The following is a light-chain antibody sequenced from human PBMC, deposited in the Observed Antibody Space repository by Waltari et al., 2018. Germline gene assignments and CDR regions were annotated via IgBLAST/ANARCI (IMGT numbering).Light chain of an antibody. CDR3: CSYAGSRTWV. V-gene: IGLV2-23*01. Sequence: QSALTQPASVSGSPGQSITISCTGTSNDVGNYNLVSWYQQHPGNVPKLMIYEDTKRPSGVSDRFSGSKSGNTASLTISGLQAEDEADYYCCSYAGSRTWVFGGGTELTVL. CDR1: SNDVGNYNL. CDR2: EDT. J-gene: IGLJ3*02.